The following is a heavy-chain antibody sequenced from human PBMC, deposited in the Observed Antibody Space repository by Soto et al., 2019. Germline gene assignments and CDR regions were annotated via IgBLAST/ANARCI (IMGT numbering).Heavy chain of an antibody. CDR1: GFTFSTYW. CDR2: IKGDGSEK. J-gene: IGHJ4*02. CDR3: ARGYSYIYY. Sequence: PGGALRLSCSDSGFTFSTYWMDWVRQAPGKGPEWVANIKGDGSEKNYGDSVKGRFTVSRDNAKNSLYLQMNSLGAEDTAVYYCARGYSYIYYWGQGALVTVSS. V-gene: IGHV3-7*04. D-gene: IGHD5-18*01.